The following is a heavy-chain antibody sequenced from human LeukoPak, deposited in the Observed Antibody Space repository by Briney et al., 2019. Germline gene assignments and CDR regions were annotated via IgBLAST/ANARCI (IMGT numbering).Heavy chain of an antibody. CDR1: GFTLSSYG. D-gene: IGHD2-2*02. CDR3: ARDRRGDYCSSSSCYTIEIPFDY. J-gene: IGHJ4*02. Sequence: GGSLRLSCAASGFTLSSYGMHWVRQAPGKGREWVAVIWYDGSNKYYADSVRGRFTISRDNSKNTLYLQMNSLKADDTAVYYCARDRRGDYCSSSSCYTIEIPFDYWGQGTLVTVSS. CDR2: IWYDGSNK. V-gene: IGHV3-33*01.